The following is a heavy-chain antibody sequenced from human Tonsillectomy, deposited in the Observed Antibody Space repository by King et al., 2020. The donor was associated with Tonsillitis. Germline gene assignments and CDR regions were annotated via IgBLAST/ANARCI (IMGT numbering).Heavy chain of an antibody. CDR3: SRERTNYKRGDY. CDR1: GYTFTDYG. CDR2: INTYKGDT. Sequence: VQLVESGAEVKKPGDSVKVSCKPSGYTFTDYGISWVRQAPGQGLEWMGWINTYKGDTNYAQRFQGRVTMTMDTSTNTADMELRGLTSDDTAVYYCSRERTNYKRGDYWGQGTLVTVSS. J-gene: IGHJ4*02. D-gene: IGHD5-24*01. V-gene: IGHV1-18*04.